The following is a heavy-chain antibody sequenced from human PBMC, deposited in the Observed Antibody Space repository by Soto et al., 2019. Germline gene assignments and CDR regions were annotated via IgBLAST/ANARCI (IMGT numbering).Heavy chain of an antibody. V-gene: IGHV2-5*01. J-gene: IGHJ4*02. Sequence: SVPTLVNPTQTLTLTCTFSGFSLSTSGVGVGWIRQPPGKALEWLALIYWNDDKRYSPSLKSRLTITKDTSKNQVVLTLTNMDPVDTATYYCAHSLSHYYDSNIYYYHYFDYWGQGTLVTVSS. D-gene: IGHD3-22*01. CDR1: GFSLSTSGVG. CDR2: IYWNDDK. CDR3: AHSLSHYYDSNIYYYHYFDY.